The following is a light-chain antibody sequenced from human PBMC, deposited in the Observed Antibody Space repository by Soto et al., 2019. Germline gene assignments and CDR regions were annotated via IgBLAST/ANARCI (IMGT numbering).Light chain of an antibody. V-gene: IGLV2-18*01. J-gene: IGLJ1*01. CDR1: STDFVSYNR. Sequence: QSALIQPPSVSGSPGQSVTISCTGTSTDFVSYNRVSWYQQPPGTAPKLIIYEASNRPSGVPDRFSGSKSGNTASLTISGLQAADEADYYCTLYTSENTYVFGTGTKVTVL. CDR2: EAS. CDR3: TLYTSENTYV.